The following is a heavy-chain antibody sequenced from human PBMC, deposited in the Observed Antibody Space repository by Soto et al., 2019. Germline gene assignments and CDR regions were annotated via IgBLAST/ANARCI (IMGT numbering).Heavy chain of an antibody. J-gene: IGHJ4*02. CDR1: GGTFSSYA. Sequence: QVQLVQSGAEVKKPGSSVKVSCKASGGTFSSYAISWVRQAPGQGLEWMGGIIPIFGTANYAQKFQGRVTITADESPSTADMELGSLRSEDTAVYYCARPRARMTTVTTSFDYWGQGALVTVSS. CDR3: ARPRARMTTVTTSFDY. D-gene: IGHD4-17*01. CDR2: IIPIFGTA. V-gene: IGHV1-69*12.